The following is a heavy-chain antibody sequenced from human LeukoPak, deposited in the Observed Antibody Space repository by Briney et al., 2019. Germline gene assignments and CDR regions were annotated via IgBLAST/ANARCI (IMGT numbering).Heavy chain of an antibody. CDR1: GGSFTNYY. J-gene: IGHJ6*03. CDR2: IYYSGST. CDR3: ATTSTGNYYYYYMDV. V-gene: IGHV4-59*01. D-gene: IGHD2-8*02. Sequence: SETLSLTCAVYGGSFTNYYWSWIRQPPGKGLEWIGYIYYSGSTNYNPSLKSRVAISVDTSKNQFSLKLSSVTAADTAVYYCATTSTGNYYYYYMDVWGKGTTVTVSS.